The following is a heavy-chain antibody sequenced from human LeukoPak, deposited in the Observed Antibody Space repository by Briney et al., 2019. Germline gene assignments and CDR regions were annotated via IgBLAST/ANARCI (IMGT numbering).Heavy chain of an antibody. CDR3: ARGLTYYDILTGPRAYYFDY. J-gene: IGHJ4*02. CDR1: DGSINGYY. CDR2: MYSGGTT. D-gene: IGHD3-9*01. Sequence: PSGTLSLTCTVSDGSINGYYWSWIRQPPGKGLDWIGYMYSGGTTNYSPSLKSRVTISEDTSKNQFSLKLTSVTAADTAVYYCARGLTYYDILTGPRAYYFDYWGQGTLVTVSS. V-gene: IGHV4-59*01.